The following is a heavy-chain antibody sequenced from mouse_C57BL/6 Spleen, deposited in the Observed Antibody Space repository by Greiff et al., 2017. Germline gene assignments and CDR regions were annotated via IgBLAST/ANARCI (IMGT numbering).Heavy chain of an antibody. CDR1: GYAFSSSW. Sequence: QVQLQQSGPELVKPGASVKISCKASGYAFSSSWMNWVKQRPGKGLEWIGRIYPGDGDTNYNGKFKGKATLTADKSSSTAYMQLSSLTSEDSAVYFCERVYDFDYWGQGTTLTVSS. D-gene: IGHD2-3*01. V-gene: IGHV1-82*01. J-gene: IGHJ2*01. CDR3: ERVYDFDY. CDR2: IYPGDGDT.